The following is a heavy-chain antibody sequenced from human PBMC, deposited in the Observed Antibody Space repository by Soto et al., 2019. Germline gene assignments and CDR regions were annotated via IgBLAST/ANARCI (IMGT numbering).Heavy chain of an antibody. V-gene: IGHV3-9*01. D-gene: IGHD5-18*01. CDR1: GFTFDSFA. CDR2: ISWDGATI. J-gene: IGHJ4*02. Sequence: EVQLVESGGGLVQPGRSLRLSCAASGFTFDSFAIQWVRQAPGKGLEWVSSISWDGATIAYADAVKGRFTISRDNAKKFAFLQMNSLRSDDSAFYYCARGDTWDSWGQGTLVTVSS. CDR3: ARGDTWDS.